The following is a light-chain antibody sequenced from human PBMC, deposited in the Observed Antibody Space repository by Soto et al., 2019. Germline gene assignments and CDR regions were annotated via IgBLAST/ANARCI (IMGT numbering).Light chain of an antibody. CDR2: GNS. Sequence: QSALTQPPSVSGAPGQRVTISCTGSSSNIGAGYDVHWYQQFPGTAPKLLIYGNSNRPSGVPDRFSGSKSGTSASLAITGLQADDEADYYCQSYDSSLSALVVFGGGTKLTVL. V-gene: IGLV1-40*01. CDR3: QSYDSSLSALVV. J-gene: IGLJ2*01. CDR1: SSNIGAGYD.